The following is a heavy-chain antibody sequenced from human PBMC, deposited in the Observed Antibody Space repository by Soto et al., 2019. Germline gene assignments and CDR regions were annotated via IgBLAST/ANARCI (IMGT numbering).Heavy chain of an antibody. J-gene: IGHJ3*01. CDR1: GFTFNTYA. CDR3: VKDGRSYNSVWYAYDV. V-gene: IGHV3-23*01. CDR2: IGGGDDDT. Sequence: PGGSPRLSCAASGFTFNTYAMGWVRQAPGKGLEWVSSIGGGDDDTHYADSVKGRFTISRDNSKSTLSLQLNSLRAEDTATYYCVKDGRSYNSVWYAYDVWGRVTLVTV. D-gene: IGHD1-20*01.